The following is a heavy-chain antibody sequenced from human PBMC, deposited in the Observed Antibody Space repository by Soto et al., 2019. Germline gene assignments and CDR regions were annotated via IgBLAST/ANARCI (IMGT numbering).Heavy chain of an antibody. V-gene: IGHV3-23*01. CDR3: AKDAIMVSSSFNYSGF. J-gene: IGHJ4*02. Sequence: VSLILSCLVSGFIPSSYAMSWVRQAPGKGLEWVSGISGSCGATSYADSVKGRFTISRDNSKNTLYLQMNSLSAEATAIYYCAKDAIMVSSSFNYSGFWGQGTLVTVSS. D-gene: IGHD6-6*01. CDR1: GFIPSSYA. CDR2: ISGSCGAT.